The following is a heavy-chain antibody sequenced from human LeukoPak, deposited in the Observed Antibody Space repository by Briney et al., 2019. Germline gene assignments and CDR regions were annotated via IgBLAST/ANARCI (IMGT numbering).Heavy chain of an antibody. CDR3: ARALGNYFGSGTP. Sequence: ASVKVSCKASGYTFTAYYIHWVRQAPGQGLEWMGWINPNSGGTNSAQKFQDRDTMTRDTSISTAYMELTRLRSDDTAVYYCARALGNYFGSGTPWGQGTLVTVSS. CDR2: INPNSGGT. D-gene: IGHD3-10*01. J-gene: IGHJ5*02. V-gene: IGHV1-2*02. CDR1: GYTFTAYY.